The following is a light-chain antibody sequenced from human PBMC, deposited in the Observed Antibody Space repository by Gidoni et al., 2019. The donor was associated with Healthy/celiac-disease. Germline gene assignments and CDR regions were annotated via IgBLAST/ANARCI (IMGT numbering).Light chain of an antibody. V-gene: IGLV2-14*03. Sequence: QSALTQPASVSGSPGQSITISCTGTSGDVGGYNYVPWYQQHPGKAPKLIIYDVSNRPSGVSNRFSGSKSGNTASLTISGLQAEDEADYYCSSYTSSSTLAVFGGGTQLTVL. CDR2: DVS. J-gene: IGLJ7*01. CDR1: SGDVGGYNY. CDR3: SSYTSSSTLAV.